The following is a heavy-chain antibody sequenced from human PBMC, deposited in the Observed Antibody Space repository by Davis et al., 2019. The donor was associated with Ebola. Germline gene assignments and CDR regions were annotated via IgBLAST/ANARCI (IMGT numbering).Heavy chain of an antibody. CDR3: AVEGRAGGPDFDY. CDR1: GVTFSGYW. D-gene: IGHD2-8*02. CDR2: INPDGSIT. J-gene: IGHJ4*02. V-gene: IGHV3-74*01. Sequence: PGGSLRLSYVVSGVTFSGYWFLWARQAQGKGLVWLSRINPDGSITNYADSVKGRFSISRDNAKNTLYLHINSLKTEDTAAYYCAVEGRAGGPDFDYWGQGTLVTVSS.